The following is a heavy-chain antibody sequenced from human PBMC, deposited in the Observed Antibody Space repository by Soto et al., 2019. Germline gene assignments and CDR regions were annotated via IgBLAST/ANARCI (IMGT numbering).Heavy chain of an antibody. D-gene: IGHD2-15*01. Sequence: QVQLVQSGAEVKKPGASVKVSCKASGYTVTSYGISWVRQAPGQGLEWMGWISAYNGNTNYAQKLQGRVTMTTDTSTSTADMELRSLRSDDTAVYYCARAQGYCSGGSCSFRYMDVWGKGTTVTVSS. V-gene: IGHV1-18*01. CDR3: ARAQGYCSGGSCSFRYMDV. CDR1: GYTVTSYG. J-gene: IGHJ6*03. CDR2: ISAYNGNT.